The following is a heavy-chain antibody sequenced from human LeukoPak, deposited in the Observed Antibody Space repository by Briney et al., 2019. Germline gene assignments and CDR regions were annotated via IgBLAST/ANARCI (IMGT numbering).Heavy chain of an antibody. Sequence: GGSLRLSCVVSGFTFSTSAMSWVRQAPGKGLEWVSGISESGGSTYYADSVKGRFTSSRDNSKNTLYLQMNNLRAEDTAAYYCARGLVTLDYWGQGTLVTVSS. J-gene: IGHJ4*02. CDR3: ARGLVTLDY. V-gene: IGHV3-23*01. CDR1: GFTFSTSA. D-gene: IGHD1-26*01. CDR2: ISESGGST.